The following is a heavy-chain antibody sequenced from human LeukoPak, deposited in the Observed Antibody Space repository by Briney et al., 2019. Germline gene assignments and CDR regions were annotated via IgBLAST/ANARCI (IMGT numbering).Heavy chain of an antibody. D-gene: IGHD4-23*01. Sequence: PGGSLRLSCAASVFPFSCYAMSWGRQAPGKGVEGVSAISGSGGSTYYADSVKGRFTISSDNYKNPLYLQMNSLRDEATAVYYCAKPPRRAVDESNHWVQGTLVTVSS. CDR2: ISGSGGST. V-gene: IGHV3-23*01. J-gene: IGHJ5*02. CDR1: VFPFSCYA. CDR3: AKPPRRAVDESNH.